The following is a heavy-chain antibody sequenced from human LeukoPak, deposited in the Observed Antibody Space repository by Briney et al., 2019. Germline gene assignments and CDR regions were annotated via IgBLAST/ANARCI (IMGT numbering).Heavy chain of an antibody. CDR3: ARDRSGYFLPRYYFDY. CDR1: GFTFRSYA. J-gene: IGHJ4*02. V-gene: IGHV3-23*01. D-gene: IGHD5-12*01. CDR2: ISGSGDST. Sequence: GGSLRLSCAASGFTFRSYAMNWVRQAPGKGLEWVSAISGSGDSTYYAASVKGRFSISRDNSKNTLYLQMSSLRTEDTAVYYCARDRSGYFLPRYYFDYWGQGTLVTVSS.